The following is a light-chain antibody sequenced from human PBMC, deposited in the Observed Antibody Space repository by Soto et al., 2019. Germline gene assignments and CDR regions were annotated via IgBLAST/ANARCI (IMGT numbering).Light chain of an antibody. CDR1: TSNIGAGYD. J-gene: IGLJ1*01. CDR3: QSNDSSLSGYV. CDR2: GNS. V-gene: IGLV1-40*01. Sequence: QSVLTQPPSVSGAPGQRVTISCTGGTSNIGAGYDVRWYQQLPGTAPKLLIYGNSNRPSGVPDRFSGSKSGTSASLAITGLQAEDEGDYYCQSNDSSLSGYVFGTGTKVTVL.